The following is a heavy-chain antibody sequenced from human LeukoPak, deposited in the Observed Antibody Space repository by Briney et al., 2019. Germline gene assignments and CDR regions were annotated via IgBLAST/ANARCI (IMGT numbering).Heavy chain of an antibody. CDR3: AKVDGTGNSVFDY. D-gene: IGHD2-8*02. Sequence: GGSLRLFCSASGFIFNNYWMHWVRQAPGKGLVWISRVSPDGRSTNYADSVKGRFTISRDNAKNTLYLQMNSLSAEDTAIYYCAKVDGTGNSVFDYWGQGTLVPVSS. CDR2: VSPDGRST. J-gene: IGHJ4*02. CDR1: GFIFNNYW. V-gene: IGHV3-74*01.